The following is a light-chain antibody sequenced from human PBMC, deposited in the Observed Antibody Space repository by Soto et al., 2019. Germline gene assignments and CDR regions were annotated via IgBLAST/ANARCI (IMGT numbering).Light chain of an antibody. CDR2: AAS. J-gene: IGKJ1*01. CDR1: QTISNY. Sequence: DIQMTQSPSSLSASVGDSVTITCRASQTISNYLNWYQQKPGKAPKLLIYAASNLQSGVPSRFSGSGSGTDFTLTISSLQPEDFATYYCQQSYTSWWTFGQGTKVDIK. CDR3: QQSYTSWWT. V-gene: IGKV1-39*01.